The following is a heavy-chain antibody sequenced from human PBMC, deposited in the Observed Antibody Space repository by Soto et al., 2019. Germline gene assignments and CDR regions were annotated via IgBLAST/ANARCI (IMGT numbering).Heavy chain of an antibody. V-gene: IGHV5-10-1*01. CDR3: ARSVHPGYSSSWYLSWFDP. CDR2: IDPSDSYT. J-gene: IGHJ5*02. Sequence: AGESLKISCKGSGYSFTSYWIRWVRQMPGKGLEWMGRIDPSDSYTNYSPSFQGHVTISADKSISTAYLQWSSLKASDTAMYYCARSVHPGYSSSWYLSWFDPWGQGTLVTVSS. D-gene: IGHD6-13*01. CDR1: GYSFTSYW.